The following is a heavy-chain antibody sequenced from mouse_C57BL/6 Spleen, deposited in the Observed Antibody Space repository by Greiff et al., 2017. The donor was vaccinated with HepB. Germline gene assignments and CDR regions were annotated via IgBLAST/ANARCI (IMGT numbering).Heavy chain of an antibody. D-gene: IGHD2-1*01. CDR2: IYPGSGST. CDR1: GYTFTSYW. CDR3: ALIYYGNYDWYFDV. V-gene: IGHV1-55*01. Sequence: QVQLQQPGAELVKPGASVKMSCKASGYTFTSYWITWVKQRPGQGLEWIGDIYPGSGSTNYNEKFKSKATLTVDSSSSTAYMQLSSLTSEDSAVYYCALIYYGNYDWYFDVWGTGTTVTVSS. J-gene: IGHJ1*03.